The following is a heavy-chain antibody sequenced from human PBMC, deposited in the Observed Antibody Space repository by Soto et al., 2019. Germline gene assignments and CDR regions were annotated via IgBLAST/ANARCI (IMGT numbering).Heavy chain of an antibody. CDR2: ISGSGGST. D-gene: IGHD4-17*01. CDR3: ARGYGANYYYYGMDV. V-gene: IGHV3-23*01. CDR1: GFTFSSYA. J-gene: IGHJ6*02. Sequence: GGSLRLSCAASGFTFSSYAMSWVRQAPGKGLEWVSAISGSGGSTYYADSVKGRFTISRDNSKNTLYLQMNSLRAEDTAVYYCARGYGANYYYYGMDVWGQGTTVTVSS.